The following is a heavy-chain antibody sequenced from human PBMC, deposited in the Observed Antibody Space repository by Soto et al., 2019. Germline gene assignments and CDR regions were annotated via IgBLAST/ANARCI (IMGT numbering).Heavy chain of an antibody. D-gene: IGHD4-4*01. V-gene: IGHV4-39*07. Sequence: SETLSLTCTVSGGSISDNDYYWSWIRQPPGKGLEWIGHINYSGSFYHDPSLKSRVTMSLDTSKHQFSLRLSSVTAVDTAVYYCARIATTTLGGPIDYWGRGTLVTVSS. CDR3: ARIATTTLGGPIDY. CDR1: GGSISDNDYY. J-gene: IGHJ4*02. CDR2: INYSGSF.